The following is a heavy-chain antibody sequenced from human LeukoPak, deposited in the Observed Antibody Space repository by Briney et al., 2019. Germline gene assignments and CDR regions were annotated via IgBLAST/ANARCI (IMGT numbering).Heavy chain of an antibody. CDR3: ARDYCSGGRCYSVDY. D-gene: IGHD2-15*01. V-gene: IGHV3-48*04. CDR2: ITSSSSSI. CDR1: GFTFSRYS. Sequence: PGGSLRLSCAASGFTFSRYSLNWVRQAPGKGLEWGSYITSSSSSIYYADSVKGRFTISRVNPKNSLYLQMNTLRAEDTAMYYCARDYCSGGRCYSVDYSGQGTLVTVSS. J-gene: IGHJ4*02.